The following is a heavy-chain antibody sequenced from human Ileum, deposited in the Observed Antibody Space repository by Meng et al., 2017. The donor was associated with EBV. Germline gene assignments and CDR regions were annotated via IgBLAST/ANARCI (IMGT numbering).Heavy chain of an antibody. CDR1: GFTFSSYA. CDR3: AKDPSHSGVTCLFDY. Sequence: EVQLVESXXGLVQXGGSWILSXVASGFTFSSYAMSWVRQAPGKGLEWVSAISGSGGSTYYADSVKGRFTISKDNSKNTLYLQMNSLRAEDTAVYYCAKDPSHSGVTCLFDYWGQGTLGTVSS. D-gene: IGHD2-21*02. CDR2: ISGSGGST. V-gene: IGHV3-23*04. J-gene: IGHJ4*02.